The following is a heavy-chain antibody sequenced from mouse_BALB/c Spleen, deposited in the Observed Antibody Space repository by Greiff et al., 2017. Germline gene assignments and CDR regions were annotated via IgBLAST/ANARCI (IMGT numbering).Heavy chain of an antibody. CDR3: ARPRYYGSSYWYFDV. CDR1: GYTFTSYW. D-gene: IGHD1-1*01. J-gene: IGHJ1*01. CDR2: INPSNGRT. Sequence: VQLQQSGAELVKPGASVKLSCKASGYTFTSYWMHWVKQRPGQGLEWIGEINPSNGRTNYNEKFKSKATLTVDKSSSTAYMQLSSLTSEDSAVYYCARPRYYGSSYWYFDVWGAGTTVTVSS. V-gene: IGHV1S81*02.